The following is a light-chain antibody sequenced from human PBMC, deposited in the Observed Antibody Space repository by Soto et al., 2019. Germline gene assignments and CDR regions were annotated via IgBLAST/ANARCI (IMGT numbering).Light chain of an antibody. Sequence: DIQMTQSPASLSASVGDRVTITCRASQSIGNYLNWYQQKPGKAPYLLIYAASNLQSGVPSRFSGSGSGTEFTLTISSLQSEDFAVYYCQQYDNWPPITFGQGTRLEIK. CDR1: QSIGNY. V-gene: IGKV1-39*01. J-gene: IGKJ5*01. CDR3: QQYDNWPPIT. CDR2: AAS.